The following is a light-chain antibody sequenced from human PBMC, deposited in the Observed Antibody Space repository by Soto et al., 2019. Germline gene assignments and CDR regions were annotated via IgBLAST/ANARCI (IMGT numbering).Light chain of an antibody. CDR1: QDISNS. J-gene: IGKJ5*01. V-gene: IGKV1-33*01. CDR3: QHCHSLPLT. CDR2: DAS. Sequence: DIQMTQSPSSLSGSVGDRVTISCQASQDISNSLNWYQQKPGKAPKLLIYDASNLETGVPSRFSGSGSGTDFTFTISSLQPEDIATYYCQHCHSLPLTFGQGTRLEIK.